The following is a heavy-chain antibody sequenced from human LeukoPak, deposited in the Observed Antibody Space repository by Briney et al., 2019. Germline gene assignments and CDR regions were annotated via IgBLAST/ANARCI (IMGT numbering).Heavy chain of an antibody. D-gene: IGHD2-2*01. CDR2: ISSISITI. Sequence: GGSLRLSCAASGFTFSDYYMSWIRQAPGKGLEWVSYISSISITIYYADSVKGRFTISRDNAKNSLYLQMNSLRAEDTAVYYCARGLVVVPAAISWGQGTLVTVSS. J-gene: IGHJ5*02. V-gene: IGHV3-11*04. CDR3: ARGLVVVPAAIS. CDR1: GFTFSDYY.